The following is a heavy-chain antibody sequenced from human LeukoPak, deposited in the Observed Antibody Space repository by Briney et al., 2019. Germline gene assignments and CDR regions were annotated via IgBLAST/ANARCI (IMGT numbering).Heavy chain of an antibody. CDR1: GYTFTGYY. D-gene: IGHD2-8*01. Sequence: ASVKVSCKASGYTFTGYYMHWVRQAPGEGLEWMGWINPNSGGTNYAQKFQGRVTMTRDTSISTAYMELSRLRSDDTAVYYCARGYCTNGVCHIPYFDYWGQGTLVTVPS. CDR3: ARGYCTNGVCHIPYFDY. J-gene: IGHJ4*02. V-gene: IGHV1-2*02. CDR2: INPNSGGT.